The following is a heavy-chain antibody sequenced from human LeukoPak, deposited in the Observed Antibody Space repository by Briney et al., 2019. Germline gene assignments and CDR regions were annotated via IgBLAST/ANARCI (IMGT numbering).Heavy chain of an antibody. D-gene: IGHD3-10*01. V-gene: IGHV1-8*01. CDR2: MNPNSGNT. Sequence: GASVKVSCKASGYTFTSYDINWVRQATGQGLEWMGWMNPNSGNTGYAQKFQGRVTMTRNTSISTAYMELSSLRSEDTAVYYCARWEITMVRGVIIEYYYYYGMDVWGQGTTVTVSS. CDR3: ARWEITMVRGVIIEYYYYYGMDV. J-gene: IGHJ6*02. CDR1: GYTFTSYD.